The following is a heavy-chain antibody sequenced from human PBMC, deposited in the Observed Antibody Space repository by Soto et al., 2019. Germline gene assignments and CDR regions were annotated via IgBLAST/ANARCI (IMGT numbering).Heavy chain of an antibody. Sequence: QVQLVQSGAEVKKPGASVKVSCKASGYTFTSYYMHWVRQAPGQGLEWMGIINPSGGSTSYAQKFQGRVTMTRDTSTSTVYTELSSLRSADTAVYYCARDMPGIAVADTLADIWGQGTMVTVSS. CDR3: ARDMPGIAVADTLADI. D-gene: IGHD6-19*01. CDR1: GYTFTSYY. CDR2: INPSGGST. J-gene: IGHJ3*02. V-gene: IGHV1-46*03.